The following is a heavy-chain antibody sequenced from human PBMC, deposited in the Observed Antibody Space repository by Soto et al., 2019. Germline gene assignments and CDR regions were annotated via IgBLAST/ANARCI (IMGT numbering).Heavy chain of an antibody. CDR2: MNPNNGNT. Sequence: ASVKVSCKTSGYTFTSYDINWVRQATGQGLEWMGWMNPNNGNTGYAQKFQGRVTMTRDTSISTAYMEVTGLNSEDTAVYYCARGPAVAGGDWFDPWGQGTLVTVSS. D-gene: IGHD6-13*01. CDR1: GYTFTSYD. CDR3: ARGPAVAGGDWFDP. J-gene: IGHJ5*02. V-gene: IGHV1-8*01.